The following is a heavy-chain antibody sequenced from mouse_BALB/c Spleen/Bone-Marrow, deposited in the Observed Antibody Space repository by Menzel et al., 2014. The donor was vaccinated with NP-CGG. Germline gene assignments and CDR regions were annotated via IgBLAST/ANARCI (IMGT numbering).Heavy chain of an antibody. CDR1: GFNIKDTY. CDR2: IDPANGNT. J-gene: IGHJ2*01. D-gene: IGHD1-1*01. V-gene: IGHV14-3*02. Sequence: VQLKESGAELVKPGASVKLSCTASGFNIKDTYMHWVKQRPEQGLEWIGRIDPANGNTKYDPKFQGKATITADTSSNTAYLQLSSLTSEGTAVYYCVSYYYGNYFDSWGQGTTLTVSS. CDR3: VSYYYGNYFDS.